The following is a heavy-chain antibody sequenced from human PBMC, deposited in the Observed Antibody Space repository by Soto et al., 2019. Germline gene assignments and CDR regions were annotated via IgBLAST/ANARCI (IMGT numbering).Heavy chain of an antibody. CDR3: AKNGDFWSWGMDV. V-gene: IGHV3-23*01. CDR2: ISSSGDAT. J-gene: IGHJ6*02. Sequence: LRLSCAASGFTFSTYAMTWVRQAPGKGLEWVSIISSSGDATYYLDSVKGRFTISRDNSRNTLHLQMNSLRAEDAAVYFCAKNGDFWSWGMDVWGQGTTVTVSS. CDR1: GFTFSTYA. D-gene: IGHD3-3*01.